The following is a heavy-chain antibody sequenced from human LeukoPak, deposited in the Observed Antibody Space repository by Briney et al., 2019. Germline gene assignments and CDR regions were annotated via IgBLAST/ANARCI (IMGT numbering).Heavy chain of an antibody. CDR3: AGAEAAYYYFDY. Sequence: ASVKVSGKASGYTFTSYYMHWVRQAPGQGLEWMGIINPSGGSTSYAQKFQGRVTMTRDTSTSTVYMELSSLRSEDTAVFYCAGAEAAYYYFDYWGQGTLVTVSS. CDR1: GYTFTSYY. J-gene: IGHJ4*02. CDR2: INPSGGST. V-gene: IGHV1-46*01. D-gene: IGHD6-19*01.